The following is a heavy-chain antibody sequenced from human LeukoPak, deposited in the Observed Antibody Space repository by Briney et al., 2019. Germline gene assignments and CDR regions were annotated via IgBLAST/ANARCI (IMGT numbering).Heavy chain of an antibody. Sequence: SETLSLTCAVYGGSFSGYYWSWIRQPPGKGLEWIGEINHSGSTNYNPSLKGRVTISVDTSKNQFSLKLSSVTAADTAVYYCARDGGAWIELLPASYFDYWGQGTLVTVSS. CDR1: GGSFSGYY. V-gene: IGHV4-34*01. J-gene: IGHJ4*02. D-gene: IGHD3-16*01. CDR3: ARDGGAWIELLPASYFDY. CDR2: INHSGST.